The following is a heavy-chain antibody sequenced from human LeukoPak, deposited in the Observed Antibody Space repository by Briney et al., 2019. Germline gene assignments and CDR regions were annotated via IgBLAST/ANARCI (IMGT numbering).Heavy chain of an antibody. CDR3: ARGKGHSSSWYAHYYYYYMDV. V-gene: IGHV1-8*02. CDR1: GYTFTGYY. D-gene: IGHD6-13*01. J-gene: IGHJ6*03. Sequence: ASVKVSCKASGYTFTGYYMHWVRQAPGQGLEWMGWMNPNSGNTGYAQKFQGRVTMTRNTSISTAYMELSSLRSEDTAVYYCARGKGHSSSWYAHYYYYYMDVWGKGTTVTVSS. CDR2: MNPNSGNT.